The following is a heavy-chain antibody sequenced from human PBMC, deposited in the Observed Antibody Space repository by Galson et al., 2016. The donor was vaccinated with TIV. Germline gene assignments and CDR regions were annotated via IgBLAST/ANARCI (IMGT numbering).Heavy chain of an antibody. CDR2: IGTGGKT. CDR1: GFTFSTYA. V-gene: IGHV3-23*01. J-gene: IGHJ4*02. Sequence: SLRLSCAASGFTFSTYAMSWVRQAPGKGLEWVSSIGTGGKTYYADSVKGRFTISRDNSKDSLHLQMSSLRADDTAVYYCAKPDIATIDINYYFDYWGQGTLVTVSS. CDR3: AKPDIATIDINYYFDY. D-gene: IGHD5-24*01.